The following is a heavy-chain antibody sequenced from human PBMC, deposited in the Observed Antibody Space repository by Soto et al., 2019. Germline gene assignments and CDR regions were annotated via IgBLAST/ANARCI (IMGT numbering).Heavy chain of an antibody. D-gene: IGHD1-1*01. J-gene: IGHJ4*02. CDR3: ARAPFGTCFDY. Sequence: EVQLVESGGGLVQPGGSLRLSCAASGFTVSSNYMSWVRQAPGKGLEWVSVIYSGGSTYYADSVKGRFTISRDNSKNTLYLQMNSLRAEDTAVYYCARAPFGTCFDYWGQGTLVTVSP. CDR2: IYSGGST. V-gene: IGHV3-66*01. CDR1: GFTVSSNY.